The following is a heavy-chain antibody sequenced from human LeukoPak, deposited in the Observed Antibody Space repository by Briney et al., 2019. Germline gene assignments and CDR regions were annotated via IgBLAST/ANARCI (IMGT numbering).Heavy chain of an antibody. Sequence: GGSLRLSCAASGFTFSDYYMSWIRQAPGKGLECVSYISTSGNIIYYADSVKGRFTISRDNAKNSLYLQMNSLRAEDTAVYYCAELGITMIGGVWGKGTTVTISS. D-gene: IGHD3-10*02. CDR2: ISTSGNII. V-gene: IGHV3-11*04. J-gene: IGHJ6*04. CDR3: AELGITMIGGV. CDR1: GFTFSDYY.